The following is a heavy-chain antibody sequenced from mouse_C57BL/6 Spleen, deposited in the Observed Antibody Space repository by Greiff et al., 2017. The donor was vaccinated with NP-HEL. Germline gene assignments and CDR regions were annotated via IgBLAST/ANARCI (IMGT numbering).Heavy chain of an antibody. D-gene: IGHD1-1*01. Sequence: VQLQQSGAELVKPGASVKISCKASGYAFSSYWMNWVKQRPGKGLEWIGQIYPGDGDTNYNGKFKGKATLNADKSSSTAYMQLSSLTSEDSAVYFCARLQYYGDYAMDYWGQGTSVTVSS. CDR2: IYPGDGDT. V-gene: IGHV1-80*01. J-gene: IGHJ4*01. CDR1: GYAFSSYW. CDR3: ARLQYYGDYAMDY.